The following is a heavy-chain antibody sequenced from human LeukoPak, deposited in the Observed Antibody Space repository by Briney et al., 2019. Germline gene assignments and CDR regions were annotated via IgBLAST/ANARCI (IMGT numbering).Heavy chain of an antibody. Sequence: SETLSLTCTASGGSISSSSYYWGWIRQPPGKGLEWIGSIYYSGSTYYNPSLKSRVTISVDTSKNQFSLKLSSVTAADTAVYYCAGGGALWELHPFLAFDIWGQGTMVTVSS. CDR3: AGGGALWELHPFLAFDI. CDR1: GGSISSSSYY. CDR2: IYYSGST. D-gene: IGHD1-26*01. V-gene: IGHV4-39*01. J-gene: IGHJ3*02.